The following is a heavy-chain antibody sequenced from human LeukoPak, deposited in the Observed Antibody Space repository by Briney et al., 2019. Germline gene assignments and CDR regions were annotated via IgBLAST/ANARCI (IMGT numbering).Heavy chain of an antibody. CDR1: GFTFSKAW. V-gene: IGHV3-15*01. J-gene: IGHJ4*02. Sequence: KPGGSLRLSCAASGFTFSKAWMKWVRQAPGKGLEWIGGSKSKSESATKDHAATLQGRFTISRADSQNTLYLQMNSLIIEATAMYYCTYYRDSDGQAMRYDNWGQGTLVTVSS. D-gene: IGHD3-22*01. CDR2: SKSKSESATK. CDR3: TYYRDSDGQAMRYDN.